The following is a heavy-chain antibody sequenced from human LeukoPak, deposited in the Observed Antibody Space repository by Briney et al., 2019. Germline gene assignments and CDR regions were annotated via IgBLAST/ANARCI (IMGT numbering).Heavy chain of an antibody. J-gene: IGHJ5*02. Sequence: GGSLRLSCAVSGFTFSEYSMNWVRQPPGKGLEWISYISTGGQTIYYADSVEGRFTISRDNAKKSLYLQMNSLRAEDTAVYYCARGPPLFDPWGQGTLVTVSS. CDR2: ISTGGQTI. CDR3: ARGPPLFDP. V-gene: IGHV3-48*01. CDR1: GFTFSEYS.